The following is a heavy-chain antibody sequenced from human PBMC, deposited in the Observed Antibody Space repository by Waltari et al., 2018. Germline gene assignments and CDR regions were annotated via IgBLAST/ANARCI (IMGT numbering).Heavy chain of an antibody. CDR1: GGTFRSYA. CDR3: AREEVDTAMVPNHYFDY. J-gene: IGHJ4*02. V-gene: IGHV1-69*01. D-gene: IGHD5-18*01. CDR2: IIPIFGTA. Sequence: QVQRAPSGAEVKKPGSPVKVSCKASGGTFRSYAIRRVRQPPPQGLEWMGGIIPIFGTANYAQKFQGRVTITADESTSTAYMELSSLRSEDTAVYYCAREEVDTAMVPNHYFDYWGQGTLVTVSS.